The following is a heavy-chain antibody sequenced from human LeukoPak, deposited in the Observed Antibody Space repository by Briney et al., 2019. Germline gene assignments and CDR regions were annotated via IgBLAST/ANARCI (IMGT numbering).Heavy chain of an antibody. CDR1: GGSISSYY. CDR3: ARDLNYDILTGYWGTLDY. Sequence: SETLSLTCTVSGGSISSYYWSWIRQPPGKGLEWIGYIYYSGSTNYNPSLKSRVTISVDTSKNQFSLKLSSVTAADTAVYYCARDLNYDILTGYWGTLDYWGQGTLVTVSS. V-gene: IGHV4-59*12. J-gene: IGHJ4*02. D-gene: IGHD3-9*01. CDR2: IYYSGST.